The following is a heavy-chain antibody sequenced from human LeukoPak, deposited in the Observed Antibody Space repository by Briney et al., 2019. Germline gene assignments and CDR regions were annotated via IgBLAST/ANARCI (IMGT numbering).Heavy chain of an antibody. J-gene: IGHJ1*01. CDR3: ARSAIPWEKEYFQH. D-gene: IGHD1-26*01. V-gene: IGHV5-51*01. CDR1: GYSFTSYW. CDR2: IYPGDSDT. Sequence: KAGESLKISCKGSGYSFTSYWISWVRQMPGKGLEWMGIIYPGDSDTRYSPSFQGQVTISADKSISTAYLQWSSLKASDTAMYYCARSAIPWEKEYFQHWGQGTLVTVSS.